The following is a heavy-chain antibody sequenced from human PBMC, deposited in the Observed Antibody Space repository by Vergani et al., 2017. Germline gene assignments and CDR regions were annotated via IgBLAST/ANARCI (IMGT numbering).Heavy chain of an antibody. J-gene: IGHJ1*01. V-gene: IGHV3-9*01. CDR2: ISWNSGSI. D-gene: IGHD6-13*01. Sequence: EVQLVESGGGLVQPGRSLRLSCAASGFTFDDYAMHWVRQAPGKGLEWVSGISWNSGSIGYADSVKGRFTISRDNAKNSLYLQMNSLRAEDTALYYCAKAPIHKEQQLVILYFQHWGQGTLVTVSS. CDR1: GFTFDDYA. CDR3: AKAPIHKEQQLVILYFQH.